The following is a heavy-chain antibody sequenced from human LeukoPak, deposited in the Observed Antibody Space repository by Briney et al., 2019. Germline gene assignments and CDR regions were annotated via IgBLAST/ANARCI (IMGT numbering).Heavy chain of an antibody. Sequence: PSGGSLRLSCAASGFTFSSYSMNWVRQAPGKGLEWVSFISTSSSRIYYADSVKGRFTISRDNAKNSLYLQMDSLRDEDTAVYYCARGETSVTSYLQPWGQGTLVTVSS. V-gene: IGHV3-48*02. CDR3: ARGETSVTSYLQP. J-gene: IGHJ5*02. CDR1: GFTFSSYS. D-gene: IGHD4-17*01. CDR2: ISTSSSRI.